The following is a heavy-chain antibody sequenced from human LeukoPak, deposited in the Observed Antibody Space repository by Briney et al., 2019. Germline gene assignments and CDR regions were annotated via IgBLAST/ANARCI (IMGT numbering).Heavy chain of an antibody. Sequence: ASVKVSCKASGYTFTGYYMHWVRQAPGQGLEWMGWINPTSGGTKYAQKFQGRVTMTRDTSTSTAYMELNTLRSDDTAMYYCARAAGDYGDYDYFYYMDVWGKGTTVTISS. D-gene: IGHD4-17*01. V-gene: IGHV1-2*02. CDR3: ARAAGDYGDYDYFYYMDV. J-gene: IGHJ6*03. CDR1: GYTFTGYY. CDR2: INPTSGGT.